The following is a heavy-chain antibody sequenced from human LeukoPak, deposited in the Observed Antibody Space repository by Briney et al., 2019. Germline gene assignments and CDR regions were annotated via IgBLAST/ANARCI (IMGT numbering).Heavy chain of an antibody. D-gene: IGHD1-26*01. CDR1: GFAFSSYA. V-gene: IGHV3-23*01. CDR3: AKDHRDSGNYYYYYGLDV. J-gene: IGHJ6*02. Sequence: GGSLRLSCAASGFAFSSYAMSWVRQAPGKGLEWVSAISGSGGSTYYADSVKGRFTISRDNSKNTLYLQMNSLRAEDTAVYYCAKDHRDSGNYYYYYGLDVWGQGTMVTVSS. CDR2: ISGSGGST.